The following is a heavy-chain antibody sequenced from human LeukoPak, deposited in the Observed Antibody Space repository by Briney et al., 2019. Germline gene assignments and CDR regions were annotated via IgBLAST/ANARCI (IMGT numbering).Heavy chain of an antibody. CDR3: ARLHCSGGNCYSGSAYYCDY. V-gene: IGHV5-51*01. CDR1: GYSFTTYW. Sequence: PGESLKISCQGSGYSFTTYWIAWVRQMPGGGQGWMGIIYPGDSDIRYSPSFKGHVTTSAARSISTAYLQWSSLKASDTAMYYCARLHCSGGNCYSGSAYYCDYWGQGTLVTVSS. J-gene: IGHJ4*02. CDR2: IYPGDSDI. D-gene: IGHD2-15*01.